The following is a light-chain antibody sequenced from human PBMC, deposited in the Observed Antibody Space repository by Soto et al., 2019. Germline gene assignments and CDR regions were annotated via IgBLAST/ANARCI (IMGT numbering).Light chain of an antibody. V-gene: IGKV1-12*01. J-gene: IGKJ1*01. CDR2: AAS. CDR3: LQGYSFPRT. CDR1: QTISSW. Sequence: DIQITQSPSTLSGSVGYRVTMTCRASQTISSWLAWYQQKPGKAPKLLIFAASSLQSGVPSRLSGSGSGTDFTLTISSLQPEDFATYYCLQGYSFPRTFGQGTKVDI.